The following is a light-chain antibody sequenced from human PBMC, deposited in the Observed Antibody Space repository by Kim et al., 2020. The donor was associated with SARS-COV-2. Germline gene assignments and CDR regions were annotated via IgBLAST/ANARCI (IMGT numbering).Light chain of an antibody. V-gene: IGKV1-33*01. CDR1: QDISNY. J-gene: IGKJ4*01. Sequence: DIQMTQSPSSLSASVGDRVTITCQASQDISNYLNWYQQKPGKAPKLLIYDASNLETGVPSRFSGSGSGTDFTFTISSLQPEDIATYYCQQYVNLPRTLGGGTKMYIK. CDR2: DAS. CDR3: QQYVNLPRT.